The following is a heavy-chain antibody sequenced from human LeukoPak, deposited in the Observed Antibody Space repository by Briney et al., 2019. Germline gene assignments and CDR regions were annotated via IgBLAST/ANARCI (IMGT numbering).Heavy chain of an antibody. CDR1: GFTFSSYW. CDR3: ARGLDGSFDY. V-gene: IGHV3-7*02. CDR2: INQDGSEK. D-gene: IGHD1-14*01. Sequence: GGSLRLSCAASGFTFSSYWMSWVRQTPGKGLEWVAHINQDGSEKYYVDSVKGRFTISRENAKNSLYLQMNSLRDEDTAVYYCARGLDGSFDYWGLGTLVTVSS. J-gene: IGHJ4*02.